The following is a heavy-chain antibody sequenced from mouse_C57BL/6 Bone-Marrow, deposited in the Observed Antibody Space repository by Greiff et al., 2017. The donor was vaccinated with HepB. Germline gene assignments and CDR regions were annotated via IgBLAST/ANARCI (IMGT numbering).Heavy chain of an antibody. J-gene: IGHJ2*01. Sequence: DVMLVESGGGLVKPGGSLKLSCAASGFTFSDYGMHWVRQAPEKGLEWVAYISSGSSTIYYADTVKGRFTISRDNAKNTLFLQRTSLRSEDTAMYYCARDLTGNPYFDYWGQGTTLTVSS. D-gene: IGHD4-1*01. CDR2: ISSGSSTI. CDR1: GFTFSDYG. V-gene: IGHV5-17*01. CDR3: ARDLTGNPYFDY.